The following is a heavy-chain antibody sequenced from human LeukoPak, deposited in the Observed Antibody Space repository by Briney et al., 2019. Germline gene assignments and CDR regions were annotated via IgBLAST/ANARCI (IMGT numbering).Heavy chain of an antibody. CDR3: ARELPANFDYDPWDRAFDI. D-gene: IGHD4/OR15-4a*01. J-gene: IGHJ3*02. Sequence: SETLSLTCTVSGGSISSSSYYWGWIRQPPGKGLEWIGSIYYSGSTYYNPSLKSRVTISVDTSKNQFSQKLSSVTAADTAVYYCARELPANFDYDPWDRAFDIWGQGTMVTVSS. V-gene: IGHV4-39*07. CDR1: GGSISSSSYY. CDR2: IYYSGST.